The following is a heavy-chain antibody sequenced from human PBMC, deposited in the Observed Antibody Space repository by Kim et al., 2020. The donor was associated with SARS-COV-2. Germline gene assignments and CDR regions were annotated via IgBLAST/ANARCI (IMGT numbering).Heavy chain of an antibody. Sequence: SETLSLTCAVYGGSFSGYYWSWIRQPPGKGLEWIGEINHSGSTNYNPSLKSRVTISVDTSKNQFSLKLSSVTAADTAVYYCARGHPVVRGVIMPLYYYYGMDAWGQGTTVTVSS. CDR2: INHSGST. CDR3: ARGHPVVRGVIMPLYYYYGMDA. J-gene: IGHJ6*02. CDR1: GGSFSGYY. D-gene: IGHD3-10*01. V-gene: IGHV4-34*01.